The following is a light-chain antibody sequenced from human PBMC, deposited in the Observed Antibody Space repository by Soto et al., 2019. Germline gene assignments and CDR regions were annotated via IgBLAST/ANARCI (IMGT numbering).Light chain of an antibody. V-gene: IGKV3-15*01. CDR3: QQYNNWPPDRT. J-gene: IGKJ1*01. CDR1: QSVGSN. CDR2: GAS. Sequence: EIVMTQSPATLSVSPGERATLSCMASQSVGSNLAWYQQRPGQAPRLLIYGASTRATGVPARFSGSGSGTEFTLTISSLQSEDFGIYFCQQYNNWPPDRTFGQGTQVEIK.